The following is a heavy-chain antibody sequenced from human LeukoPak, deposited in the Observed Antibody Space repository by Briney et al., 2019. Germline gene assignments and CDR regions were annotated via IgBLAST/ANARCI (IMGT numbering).Heavy chain of an antibody. Sequence: PGGSLRLSCAASGFTFSSYGMTWVRQAPGKGLEWIAVISEDGRNKNFADSVKGRFTISRDNSHNTLSLQMNSLKPEDTGVYYCAKDRETTASGTFDYWGQGTLVTVSS. D-gene: IGHD6-13*01. CDR1: GFTFSSYG. CDR3: AKDRETTASGTFDY. CDR2: ISEDGRNK. J-gene: IGHJ4*02. V-gene: IGHV3-30*18.